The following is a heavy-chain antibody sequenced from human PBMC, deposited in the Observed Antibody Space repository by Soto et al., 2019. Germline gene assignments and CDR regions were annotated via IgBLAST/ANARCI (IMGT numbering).Heavy chain of an antibody. CDR1: GYSFTSYW. J-gene: IGHJ6*02. V-gene: IGHV5-10-1*01. CDR2: IDPSDSYT. CDR3: ARFPRRGAAGYGMDV. Sequence: GESLKISCKGSGYSFTSYWISWVRQMTGKGLEWMGRIDPSDSYTNYSPSFQGHVTISADKSISTAYLQWSSLKASDTAMYYCARFPRRGAAGYGMDVWGQGTTVTVSS. D-gene: IGHD6-13*01.